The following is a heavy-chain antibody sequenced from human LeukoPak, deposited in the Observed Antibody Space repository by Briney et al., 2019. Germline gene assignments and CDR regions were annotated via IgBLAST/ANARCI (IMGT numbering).Heavy chain of an antibody. D-gene: IGHD2-21*01. Sequence: ASVKVSRKASGYTFTGYYMHWVRQAPGQGLEWMGWINPNSGGTNYAQKFQGRVTMTRDTSISTAYMELSRLRSDDTAVYYCARGAYCGGDCYSFDYWGQGTLVTVSS. V-gene: IGHV1-2*02. J-gene: IGHJ4*02. CDR3: ARGAYCGGDCYSFDY. CDR2: INPNSGGT. CDR1: GYTFTGYY.